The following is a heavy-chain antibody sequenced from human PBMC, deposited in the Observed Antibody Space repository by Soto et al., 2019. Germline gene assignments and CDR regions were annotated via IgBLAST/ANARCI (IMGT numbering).Heavy chain of an antibody. Sequence: SQTLSLTCAISGDSVSNNSAAWNWIRQSPSRGLEWLGRTYYRSKWFNNYALSVKGRITINPDTSKNQFSLQLNSVTPEDTAVYYCAREGRLAASIFHNWLDPWGQGTLVTVSS. D-gene: IGHD3-3*02. CDR3: AREGRLAASIFHNWLDP. J-gene: IGHJ5*02. CDR1: GDSVSNNSAA. CDR2: TYYRSKWFN. V-gene: IGHV6-1*01.